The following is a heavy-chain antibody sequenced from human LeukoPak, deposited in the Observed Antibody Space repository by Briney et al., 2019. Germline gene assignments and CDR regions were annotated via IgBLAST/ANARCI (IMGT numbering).Heavy chain of an antibody. D-gene: IGHD6-13*01. V-gene: IGHV4-34*01. Sequence: SETLSLTCAVYGGSFSGYYWSWIRQPPGKGREWIGEINHSGSTNYNPSLKSRVTISVDTSKNQFSLKLSSVTAADTAVYYCARLGLDPTRIDYWGQGTLVTVSS. J-gene: IGHJ4*02. CDR1: GGSFSGYY. CDR2: INHSGST. CDR3: ARLGLDPTRIDY.